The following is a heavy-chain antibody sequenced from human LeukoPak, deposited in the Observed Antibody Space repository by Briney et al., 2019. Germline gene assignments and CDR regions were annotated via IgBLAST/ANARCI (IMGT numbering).Heavy chain of an antibody. V-gene: IGHV4-4*09. D-gene: IGHD2-2*02. Sequence: SETLSLTCTVAGGSASSHFWSWIRQPPGKGLGWIGYIYNSGITNYNPSLKSRVTMSVDTSKNQFSLKLSSVTAADTAVYYCARLIQYCSSTSCYILYFDYWGQGTLVTVSS. CDR3: ARLIQYCSSTSCYILYFDY. J-gene: IGHJ4*02. CDR2: IYNSGIT. CDR1: GGSASSHF.